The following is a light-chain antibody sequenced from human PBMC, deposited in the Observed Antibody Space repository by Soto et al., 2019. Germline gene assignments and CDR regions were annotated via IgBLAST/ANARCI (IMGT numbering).Light chain of an antibody. CDR3: PQYGSSPTT. V-gene: IGKV3-20*01. J-gene: IGKJ1*01. CDR1: QSFSSSY. CDR2: GTS. Sequence: EILLTQSTGTLSLSPGERATLSCRASQSFSSSYLAWYQQKPVQAPRFLIYGTSSRATGIPDRFSGSGSGTDFSLNISRLEPEDFAVYYCPQYGSSPTTFGQGTNVDIK.